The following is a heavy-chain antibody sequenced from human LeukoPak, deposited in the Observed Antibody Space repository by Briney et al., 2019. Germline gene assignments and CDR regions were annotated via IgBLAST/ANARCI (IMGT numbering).Heavy chain of an antibody. CDR3: ARHSSHSHFDY. CDR2: INTYNGHT. Sequence: ASVKVSCKASGYTFXGXYXXXXRXXPGQGXXWMGWINTYNGHTDYAQELQGRVTMTTDTSTSTAYMELRSLRSDDTAVYYCARHSSHSHFDYWGQGTLVTVSS. CDR1: GYTFXGXY. V-gene: IGHV1-18*01. J-gene: IGHJ4*02. D-gene: IGHD3-22*01.